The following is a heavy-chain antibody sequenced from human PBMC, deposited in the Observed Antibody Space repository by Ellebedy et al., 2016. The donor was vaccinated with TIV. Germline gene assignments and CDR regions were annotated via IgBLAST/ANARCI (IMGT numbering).Heavy chain of an antibody. CDR1: GFSISSHR. V-gene: IGHV3-74*01. CDR2: ISSDGSDT. J-gene: IGHJ3*02. D-gene: IGHD3-9*01. Sequence: PGGSLRLSCAASGFSISSHRMHWVRQAAGKGLVWVSHISSDGSDTSYADSVKGRFTISRDNAKNTLYLQMNSLRAEDTAVYYCARWDFDSVNAFDIWGQGTMVTVSS. CDR3: ARWDFDSVNAFDI.